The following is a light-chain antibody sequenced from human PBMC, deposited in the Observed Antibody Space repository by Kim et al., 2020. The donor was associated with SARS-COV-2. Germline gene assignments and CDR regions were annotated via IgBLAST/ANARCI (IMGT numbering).Light chain of an antibody. CDR1: SSNFGSNS. CDR2: YDD. CDR3: AAWDDSLNALV. Sequence: QRVTISCSGSSSNFGSNSVSWYQHVPGKAPKLVIYYDDLVPSGASDRFSGSKSGTSASLAITGLQSEDEADYYCAAWDDSLNALVFGGGTQLTVL. V-gene: IGLV1-36*01. J-gene: IGLJ2*01.